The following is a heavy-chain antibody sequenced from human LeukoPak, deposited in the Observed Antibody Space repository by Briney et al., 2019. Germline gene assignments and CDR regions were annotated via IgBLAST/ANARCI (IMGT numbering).Heavy chain of an antibody. CDR2: IYYGGSP. Sequence: PSETLSLTCIVSGGSISSSNYYWGWIRQPPGKGLEWIGSIYYGGSPKYSPSLKSRVTISVDTSKNQFSLKLSSVTAADTAVYYCARYPPSSSWFPRLAFDIWGQGTMVTVSS. CDR1: GGSISSSNYY. D-gene: IGHD6-13*01. J-gene: IGHJ3*02. V-gene: IGHV4-39*01. CDR3: ARYPPSSSWFPRLAFDI.